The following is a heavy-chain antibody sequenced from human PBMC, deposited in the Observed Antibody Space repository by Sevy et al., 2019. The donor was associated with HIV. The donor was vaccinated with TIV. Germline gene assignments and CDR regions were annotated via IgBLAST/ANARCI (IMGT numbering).Heavy chain of an antibody. CDR3: TRGASGFSGSDLAY. CDR2: INPNSGGT. V-gene: IGHV1-2*02. J-gene: IGHJ4*02. CDR1: GYTFTGYY. D-gene: IGHD3-22*01. Sequence: ASVKVSCKASGYTFTGYYMHWVRQAPGLGLEWMGWINPNSGGTKYAQKFQGRVTMTRDTSISTAYMELSRLKSDDTGVYYCTRGASGFSGSDLAYWGQGTLVTVSS.